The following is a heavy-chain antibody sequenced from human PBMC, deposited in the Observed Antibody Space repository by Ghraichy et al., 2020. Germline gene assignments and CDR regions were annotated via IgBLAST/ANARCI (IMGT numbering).Heavy chain of an antibody. CDR3: ARDHWECTNGVCPHYFDY. CDR2: ISASGRSS. Sequence: GGSLRLSCTATGFTLNTYEMNWVRQAPGKGLEWVSYISASGRSSHYADSVKGRFTISRDNAKNSLYLQMNSLRDEDTAVYYCARDHWECTNGVCPHYFDYWGQGTLVTVSS. D-gene: IGHD2-8*01. J-gene: IGHJ4*02. V-gene: IGHV3-48*03. CDR1: GFTLNTYE.